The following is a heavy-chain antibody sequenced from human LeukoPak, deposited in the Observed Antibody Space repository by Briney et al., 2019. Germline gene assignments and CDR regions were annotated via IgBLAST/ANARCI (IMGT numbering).Heavy chain of an antibody. D-gene: IGHD3-9*01. J-gene: IGHJ4*02. CDR1: GFTFSSYG. V-gene: IGHV3-30*02. Sequence: GGSPRLSCAASGFTFSSYGMHWVRQAPGKGLEWVAFIRYDGSNKYYADAVKGRFTISRDNSKNTLYLQMNSLRAEDTAVYYCAKAGADRVLRHFDWSTWEWGQGTLVTVSS. CDR2: IRYDGSNK. CDR3: AKAGADRVLRHFDWSTWE.